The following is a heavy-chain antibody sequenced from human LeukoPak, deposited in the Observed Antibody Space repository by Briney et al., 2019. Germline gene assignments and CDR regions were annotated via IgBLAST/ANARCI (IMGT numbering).Heavy chain of an antibody. CDR2: IYYSKNT. CDR3: VSPRGFSYGYFDY. Sequence: SETLSLTCTVSGGSISSSSAYWGRIRQPPWKGLEWIGSIYYSKNTYYNPSLMSRVTISADTSKSQCTLTLGSVSATDSAVYYCVSPRGFSYGYFDYWSQGTLVTVSS. CDR1: GGSISSSSAY. D-gene: IGHD5-18*01. V-gene: IGHV4-39*01. J-gene: IGHJ4*02.